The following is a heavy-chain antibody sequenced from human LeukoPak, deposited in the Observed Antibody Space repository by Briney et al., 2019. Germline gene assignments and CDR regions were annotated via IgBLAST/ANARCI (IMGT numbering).Heavy chain of an antibody. Sequence: PGGSLRLSCVASGFTFSSYSMNWVRQAPGKGLEWVSCISSTSRYIYYADSVKGRFTISRDNAKNSLYLQMNSLRAEDTAVYYCATNLGDPTIFGVVRAPTYYYYGMDVWGQGTTVTVSS. CDR1: GFTFSSYS. CDR3: ATNLGDPTIFGVVRAPTYYYYGMDV. D-gene: IGHD3-3*01. CDR2: ISSTSRYI. J-gene: IGHJ6*02. V-gene: IGHV3-21*01.